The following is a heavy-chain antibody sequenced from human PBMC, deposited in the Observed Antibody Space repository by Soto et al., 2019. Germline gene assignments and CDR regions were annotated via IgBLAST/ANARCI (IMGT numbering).Heavy chain of an antibody. CDR1: GFTFSNYW. J-gene: IGHJ4*02. CDR3: ARGSSSWLGLFEY. Sequence: LRLSCAASGFTFSNYWMSWVRQAPGKGLEWVANIKEDESEKYFVASVRGRFTISRDNAKNSLFLQMNSLRSEDTAVYYCARGSSSWLGLFEYWGQGALVTVSS. D-gene: IGHD6-13*01. CDR2: IKEDESEK. V-gene: IGHV3-7*01.